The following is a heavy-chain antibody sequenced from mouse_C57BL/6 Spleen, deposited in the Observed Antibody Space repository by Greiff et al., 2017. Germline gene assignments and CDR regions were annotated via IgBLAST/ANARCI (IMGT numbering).Heavy chain of an antibody. V-gene: IGHV1-82*01. J-gene: IGHJ4*01. CDR1: GYAFSSSW. Sequence: QVQLQQSGPELVKPGASVKISCKASGYAFSSSWMNWVKQRPGKGLEWIGRIYPGDGDTNYNGKFKGKATLTADKSSSTAYMQLSSLTSEDSAVYFCARCYGNYDYAMDYWGQGTSVTVSS. CDR2: IYPGDGDT. D-gene: IGHD2-1*01. CDR3: ARCYGNYDYAMDY.